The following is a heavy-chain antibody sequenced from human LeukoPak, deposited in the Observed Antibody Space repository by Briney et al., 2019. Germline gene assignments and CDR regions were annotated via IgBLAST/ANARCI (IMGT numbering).Heavy chain of an antibody. CDR1: GFSFGDYA. Sequence: GGSLRLSCTSSGFSFGDYAISWVRQAPGKGLEWVSLIRYKAVGATTEFAASVKGRCSVSRDDSKNIAFLQLDSLKTEDTAVYFCTTLMRHCSGGSCYSGVSGRYYFDSWGQGTLVTVSS. D-gene: IGHD2-15*01. J-gene: IGHJ4*02. CDR2: IRYKAVGATT. V-gene: IGHV3-49*04. CDR3: TTLMRHCSGGSCYSGVSGRYYFDS.